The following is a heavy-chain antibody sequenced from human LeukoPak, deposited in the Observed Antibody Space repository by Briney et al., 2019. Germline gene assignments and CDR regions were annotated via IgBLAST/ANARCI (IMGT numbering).Heavy chain of an antibody. Sequence: GASVKVSCKASGYTLTSYAMNWVRQAPGQGLEWMGWINTNTGNPTYAQGFTGRFVFSLDTSVSTAYLQISSLKAEDTAVYYCARPLRYSGSLKPLGYWGQGTLVTVSS. CDR2: INTNTGNP. D-gene: IGHD1-26*01. CDR1: GYTLTSYA. J-gene: IGHJ4*02. CDR3: ARPLRYSGSLKPLGY. V-gene: IGHV7-4-1*02.